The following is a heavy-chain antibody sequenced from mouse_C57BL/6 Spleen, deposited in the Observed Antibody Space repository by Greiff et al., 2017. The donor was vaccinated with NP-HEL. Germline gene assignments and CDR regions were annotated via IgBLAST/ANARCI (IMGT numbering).Heavy chain of an antibody. CDR1: GFTFSDYG. J-gene: IGHJ2*01. D-gene: IGHD2-2*01. V-gene: IGHV5-17*01. CDR2: ISSGSSTI. Sequence: DVKLVESGGGLVKPGGSLKLSCAASGFTFSDYGMHWVRQAPEKGLEWVAYISSGSSTIYYADTVKGRFTISRDNAKNTLFLQMTSLRSEDTAMYYCARFYGYYFFDYWGQGTTLTVSS. CDR3: ARFYGYYFFDY.